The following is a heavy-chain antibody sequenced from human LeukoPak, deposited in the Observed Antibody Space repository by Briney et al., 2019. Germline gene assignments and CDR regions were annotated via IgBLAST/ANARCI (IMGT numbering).Heavy chain of an antibody. CDR3: ARVWAYYYASGTQPFDY. CDR2: INAGNGNT. V-gene: IGHV1-3*01. CDR1: GYIFTSYV. J-gene: IGHJ4*02. Sequence: ASVKVSCKASGYIFTSYVMHWVRQAPGQRLEWMGWINAGNGNTKYSQKFQGRVTITRDTSASTAYMELSSLRSEDTAVYYCARVWAYYYASGTQPFDYWGQGTLVTVSS. D-gene: IGHD3-10*01.